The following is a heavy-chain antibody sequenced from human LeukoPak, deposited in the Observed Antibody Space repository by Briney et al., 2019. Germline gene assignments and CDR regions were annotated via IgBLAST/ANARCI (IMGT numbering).Heavy chain of an antibody. V-gene: IGHV3-21*01. Sequence: GGSLRLSCAASGFTFSSYSMNWARQAPGKGLEWVSSISSSSNYIYYADSVKGRFTISRDNAKNSLYLQMNSLRDEDTAIYYCARDRSTYSSSWYLDYWGQGTLVTVSS. J-gene: IGHJ4*02. CDR2: ISSSSNYI. CDR1: GFTFSSYS. CDR3: ARDRSTYSSSWYLDY. D-gene: IGHD6-13*01.